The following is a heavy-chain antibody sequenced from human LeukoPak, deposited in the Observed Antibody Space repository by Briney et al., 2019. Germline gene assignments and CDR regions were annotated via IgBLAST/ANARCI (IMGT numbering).Heavy chain of an antibody. Sequence: GASVKVSCKASGYTFTSYYMHWVRQAPGQGLEWMGIINPSGGSTSYAQKFQGRVTMTRDTSTNTVYMELSSLRSEDTAVYYCARDLDFWSGQYPNRLDYWGQGTLVTVSS. CDR1: GYTFTSYY. D-gene: IGHD3-3*01. V-gene: IGHV1-46*01. CDR2: INPSGGST. J-gene: IGHJ4*02. CDR3: ARDLDFWSGQYPNRLDY.